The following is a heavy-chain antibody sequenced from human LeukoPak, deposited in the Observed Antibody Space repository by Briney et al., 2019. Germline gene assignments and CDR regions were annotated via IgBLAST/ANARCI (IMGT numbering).Heavy chain of an antibody. Sequence: GRSLRLSCAASGFTFDDYAMHWARQAPGKGLEWVSGINWNSDRIGYADSVKGRFTISRDNAKNSLYLQMNSLRAEDTALYYCAKDSSSSPYYGMDVWGQGTTVTVSS. V-gene: IGHV3-9*01. J-gene: IGHJ6*02. CDR2: INWNSDRI. CDR3: AKDSSSSPYYGMDV. CDR1: GFTFDDYA. D-gene: IGHD6-6*01.